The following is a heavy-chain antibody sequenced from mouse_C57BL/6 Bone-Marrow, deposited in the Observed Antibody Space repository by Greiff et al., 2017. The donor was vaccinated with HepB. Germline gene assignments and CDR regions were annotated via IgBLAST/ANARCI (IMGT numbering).Heavy chain of an antibody. CDR1: GYTFTSYW. J-gene: IGHJ2*01. Sequence: QVHVKQPGAELVKPGASVKMSCKASGYTFTSYWITWVKQRPGQGLEWIGDIYPGSGSTNYNEKFKSKATLTVDTSSSTAYMQLSSLTSEDSAVYYCARLGAYGSYYFDYWGQGTTLTVSS. D-gene: IGHD1-1*01. CDR2: IYPGSGST. V-gene: IGHV1-55*01. CDR3: ARLGAYGSYYFDY.